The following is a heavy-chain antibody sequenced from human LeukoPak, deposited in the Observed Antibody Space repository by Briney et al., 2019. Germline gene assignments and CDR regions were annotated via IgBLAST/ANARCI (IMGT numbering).Heavy chain of an antibody. CDR2: INPNSGGK. V-gene: IGHV1-2*02. J-gene: IGHJ3*02. CDR1: GYTFTAYY. CDR3: ARETSGWNEKLNNGYAFHI. Sequence: ASVKVSCKASGYTFTAYYLHWVRQAPGQGLEWMGWINPNSGGKNYAQKFQGRVTLTGDTSISTAYMELSRQRSDDTAVYYCARETSGWNEKLNNGYAFHIWGQGTMVTVSS. D-gene: IGHD6-19*01.